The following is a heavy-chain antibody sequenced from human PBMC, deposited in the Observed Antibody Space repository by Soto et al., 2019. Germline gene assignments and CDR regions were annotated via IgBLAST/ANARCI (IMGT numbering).Heavy chain of an antibody. D-gene: IGHD6-13*01. CDR1: GGSISSYY. V-gene: IGHV4-59*01. CDR3: ARAAAMKHYFDY. J-gene: IGHJ4*02. CDR2: IYYSGST. Sequence: SETLSLTCTVSGGSISSYYWSWIRQPPGKGLEWIGYIYYSGSTNYNPSLKSRVTISVDTSKNQFSLKLSSVTAADTAVYYCARAAAMKHYFDYWGQGTLVTVSS.